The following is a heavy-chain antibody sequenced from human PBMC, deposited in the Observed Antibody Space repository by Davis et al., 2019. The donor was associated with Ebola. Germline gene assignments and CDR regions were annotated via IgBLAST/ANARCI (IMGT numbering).Heavy chain of an antibody. CDR3: AKDDDYGGY. J-gene: IGHJ4*02. CDR1: GFTFSRYW. CDR2: ISSDGGIT. V-gene: IGHV3-74*01. Sequence: PGGSLRLSCAASGFTFSRYWMHWVRQAPGKGLVYVSRISSDGGITSYADSVKGRFTISRDNAKSTLYLQMNSLTAEDTAVYYCAKDDDYGGYWGQGTLVSVSS. D-gene: IGHD4-17*01.